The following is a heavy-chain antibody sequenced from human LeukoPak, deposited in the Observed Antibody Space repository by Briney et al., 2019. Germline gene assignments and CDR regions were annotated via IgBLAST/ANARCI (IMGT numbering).Heavy chain of an antibody. V-gene: IGHV4-59*11. CDR1: GASISSHY. CDR3: ASRARCSGGSCYGNWFGP. J-gene: IGHJ5*02. D-gene: IGHD2-15*01. Sequence: SETLSLTCTVSGASISSHYWSWIRQSPGKGLEWIGYISYSGITNYNPSLKSRVTISVDTSKNHFSLRLSSVTAADTAVYYCASRARCSGGSCYGNWFGPWGQGTLVTVSS. CDR2: ISYSGIT.